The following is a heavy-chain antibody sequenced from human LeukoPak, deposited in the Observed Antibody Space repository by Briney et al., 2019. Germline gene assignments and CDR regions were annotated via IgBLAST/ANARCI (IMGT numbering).Heavy chain of an antibody. J-gene: IGHJ6*02. CDR2: IYYSGST. CDR3: ARTRSVRGPYGMDV. CDR1: GGSISSGDYY. V-gene: IGHV4-30-4*01. D-gene: IGHD3-10*01. Sequence: SETLSLTCTVSGGSISSGDYYWSWIRQPPGKGLEWIGYIYYSGSTYYNPSLKSRVTISVDTSKNQFSQKLSPVTAADTAVYYCARTRSVRGPYGMDVWGQGTTVTVSS.